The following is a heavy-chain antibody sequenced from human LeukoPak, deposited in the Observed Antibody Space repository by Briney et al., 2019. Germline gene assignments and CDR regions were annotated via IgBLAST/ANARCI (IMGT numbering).Heavy chain of an antibody. CDR2: INQRGIT. J-gene: IGHJ4*02. CDR1: GFTFSNAW. V-gene: IGHV4-34*08. Sequence: GSLRLSCAASGFTFSNAWMSWVRQAPGKGLEWIGEINQRGITKYNPSFKSRVTISVDTSENQFSLKLTSLTAADTGVYYCAKYGEHSGFDLSCWGQGTLVTVSS. CDR3: AKYGEHSGFDLSC. D-gene: IGHD5-12*01.